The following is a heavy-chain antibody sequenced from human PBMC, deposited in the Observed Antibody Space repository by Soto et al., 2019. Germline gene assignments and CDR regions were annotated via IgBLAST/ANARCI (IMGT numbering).Heavy chain of an antibody. CDR2: IHHSGNS. D-gene: IGHD6-13*01. CDR1: GDSISSDKW. Sequence: SETLSLTCAVSGDSISSDKWWSWVRQPPGKGLEWIGEIHHSGNSNYNPSLKSRVIISVDKSKNQFSLKLSSVTDADTAVYYCARGERQQQRDYWGQGTTVTV. V-gene: IGHV4-4*02. CDR3: ARGERQQQRDY. J-gene: IGHJ4*02.